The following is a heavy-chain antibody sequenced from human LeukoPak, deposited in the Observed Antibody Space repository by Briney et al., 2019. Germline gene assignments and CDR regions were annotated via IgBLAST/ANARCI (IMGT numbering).Heavy chain of an antibody. CDR3: AGTWSRSYGKARYFDY. V-gene: IGHV3-11*04. CDR2: ISSSGSTI. D-gene: IGHD5-18*01. J-gene: IGHJ4*02. CDR1: GFTLSDYY. Sequence: GGSLRLSCAASGFTLSDYYMSWIRQAPGKGLEWVSYISSSGSTIYYADSVKGRFTISRDNAKNSLYLQMNSLGAEDTAVYYCAGTWSRSYGKARYFDYWGQGTLVTVSS.